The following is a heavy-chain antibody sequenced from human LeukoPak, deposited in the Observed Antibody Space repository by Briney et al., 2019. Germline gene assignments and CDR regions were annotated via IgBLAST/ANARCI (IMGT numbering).Heavy chain of an antibody. J-gene: IGHJ4*02. CDR1: GYIFTSYN. D-gene: IGHD6-19*01. CDR3: ARFAVHRRITVAGQFGLDY. Sequence: GASVKVSCEASGYIFTSYNIYWVRQAPGQGLEWMGIINPSGGNTNYAQKFQGRVTMTRDTSTSTVYMELSSLRSEDTAVYYCARFAVHRRITVAGQFGLDYWGQGTLVSVSS. CDR2: INPSGGNT. V-gene: IGHV1-46*01.